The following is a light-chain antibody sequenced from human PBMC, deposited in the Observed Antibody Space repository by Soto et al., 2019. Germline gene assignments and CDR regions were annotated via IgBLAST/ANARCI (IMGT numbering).Light chain of an antibody. Sequence: QSVLTQPPSASGTPGQRVTISCSGSSSNIGSNTVSWYQQLPGTAPKLLIYTNNQRPSGVPDRFSGSKSGTSASLAISGLQSEDEADYYCVTWGDSPRWVFGGGTKLTVL. CDR1: SSNIGSNT. CDR3: VTWGDSPRWV. V-gene: IGLV1-44*01. J-gene: IGLJ3*02. CDR2: TNN.